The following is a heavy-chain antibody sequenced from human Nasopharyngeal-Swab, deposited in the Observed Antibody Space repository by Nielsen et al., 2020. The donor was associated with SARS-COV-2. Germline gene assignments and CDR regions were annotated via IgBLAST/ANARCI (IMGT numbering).Heavy chain of an antibody. Sequence: GESLKISCAASEFIFSSYAMHWVRQAPGKGLEWVAVISYDGSNKYYADSVQGRFTISRDKSKNTLYLQMNSLRVEDRAVYYCARGYGGNSEVDAFDIWGQGTTVTVSS. J-gene: IGHJ3*02. V-gene: IGHV3-30*04. CDR2: ISYDGSNK. CDR1: EFIFSSYA. D-gene: IGHD4-23*01. CDR3: ARGYGGNSEVDAFDI.